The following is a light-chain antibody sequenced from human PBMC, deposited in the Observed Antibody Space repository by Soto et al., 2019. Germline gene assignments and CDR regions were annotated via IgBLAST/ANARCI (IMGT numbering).Light chain of an antibody. V-gene: IGKV3-20*01. J-gene: IGKJ1*01. CDR1: QSVRSSY. Sequence: EIVLTQSPGTLSLSPGERATLSCRASQSVRSSYLAWYQQNAGQAPRLLIYGASSRATGIPDRFSGSGSWTDFPLTVSRVEPDEFAVYYCLQYGTFPRTFGQGTKVEIE. CDR2: GAS. CDR3: LQYGTFPRT.